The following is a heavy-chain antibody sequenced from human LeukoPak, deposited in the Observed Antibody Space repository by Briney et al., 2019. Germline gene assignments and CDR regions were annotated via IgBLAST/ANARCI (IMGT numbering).Heavy chain of an antibody. CDR1: GYTFTSYD. D-gene: IGHD6-19*01. CDR3: ARDSSGWYESDY. J-gene: IGHJ4*02. V-gene: IGHV1-8*03. CDR2: MNPNSGNT. Sequence: GASVKVSCKASGYTFTSYDISWVRQATGRGLEWMGWMNPNSGNTDYAQKFQGRVTITRNTSISTAYMELSSLRSEDTAVYYCARDSSGWYESDYWGQGTLVTVSS.